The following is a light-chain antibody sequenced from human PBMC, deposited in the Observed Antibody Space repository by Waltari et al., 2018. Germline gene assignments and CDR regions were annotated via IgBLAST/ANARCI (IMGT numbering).Light chain of an antibody. V-gene: IGLV3-1*01. CDR1: KLGDQY. J-gene: IGLJ1*01. CDR2: QDS. Sequence: SYELTQPPSVSVSPGQTASITCSGAKLGDQYACWYQQKPGQSPVLVIYQDSKRPSGIPERFSGSNSGNTATLTISGTQAMDEADYYCQAWDSSTAVYVFGTGTKVTVL. CDR3: QAWDSSTAVYV.